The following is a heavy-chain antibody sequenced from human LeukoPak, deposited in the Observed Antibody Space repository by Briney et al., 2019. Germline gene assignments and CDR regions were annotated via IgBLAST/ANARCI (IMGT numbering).Heavy chain of an antibody. D-gene: IGHD1-26*01. J-gene: IGHJ4*02. V-gene: IGHV3-21*01. Sequence: GSLMLSCAASGFTFRSYSLNWIRQAPGKGLEWVASISGSNGYFYYADSVKGRFTISRDNARNSLFLQMNSLTAEDTAVYYCAREIIAATLDGWGQGTLVIVSS. CDR1: GFTFRSYS. CDR3: AREIIAATLDG. CDR2: ISGSNGYF.